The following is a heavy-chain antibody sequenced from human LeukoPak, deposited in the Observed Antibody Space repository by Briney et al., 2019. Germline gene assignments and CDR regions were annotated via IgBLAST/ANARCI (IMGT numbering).Heavy chain of an antibody. J-gene: IGHJ3*02. Sequence: GGSLRLSCAASGLTFSNYAMTWVRLAPGKGLEWVSSLSGSGGGTWYAGSVKGRFTISRDNSKNTLYLQMNSLRAEDTAVYYCAKDRTPYSRSGGYYLGAFDIWGHGTLVTVFS. CDR2: LSGSGGGT. D-gene: IGHD3-10*01. V-gene: IGHV3-23*01. CDR3: AKDRTPYSRSGGYYLGAFDI. CDR1: GLTFSNYA.